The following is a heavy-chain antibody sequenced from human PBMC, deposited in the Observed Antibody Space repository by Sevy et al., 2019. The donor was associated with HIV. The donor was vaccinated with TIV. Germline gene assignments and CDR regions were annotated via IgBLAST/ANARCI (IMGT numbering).Heavy chain of an antibody. CDR2: ISYEGSNK. D-gene: IGHD3-3*01. J-gene: IGHJ3*02. V-gene: IGHV3-30*18. CDR1: GFTFSSYG. Sequence: GGSLRLSCAASGFTFSSYGMHWVRQAPGKGLEWVAVISYEGSNKYYADSVKGRFTISRDNSKNTLYLQMNSLRAEDTAVYYCAKDSIVLRFLEWLWGAFDIWGQGTMVTVSS. CDR3: AKDSIVLRFLEWLWGAFDI.